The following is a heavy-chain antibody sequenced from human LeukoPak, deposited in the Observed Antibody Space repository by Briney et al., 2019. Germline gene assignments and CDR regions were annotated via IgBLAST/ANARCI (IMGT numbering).Heavy chain of an antibody. CDR2: INWNGGST. J-gene: IGHJ4*02. V-gene: IGHV3-20*04. Sequence: RSGGSLRLSCVASGFTFDDHDMSWVRQAPGKGLEWVSNINWNGGSTGYADSVKGRFTISRDNAKNTLYLQVNSLRAEDTAVYFCAKRDSSDWHYFDSWGQGTQVTVSS. D-gene: IGHD6-19*01. CDR3: AKRDSSDWHYFDS. CDR1: GFTFDDHD.